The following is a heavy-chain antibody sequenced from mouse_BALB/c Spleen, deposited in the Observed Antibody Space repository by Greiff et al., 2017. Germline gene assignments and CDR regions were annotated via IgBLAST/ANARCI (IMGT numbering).Heavy chain of an antibody. CDR2: IDPSDSYT. CDR1: GYTFTSYW. J-gene: IGHJ2*01. D-gene: IGHD2-10*02. Sequence: QVQLQQPGAELVKPGASVKLSCKASGYTFTSYWMHWVKQRPGQGLEWIGEIDPSDSYTNYNQKFKGKATLTVDKSSSTAYMQLSSLTSEDSAVYYCARGYGHYGYWGQGTTLTVSS. V-gene: IGHV1-69*02. CDR3: ARGYGHYGY.